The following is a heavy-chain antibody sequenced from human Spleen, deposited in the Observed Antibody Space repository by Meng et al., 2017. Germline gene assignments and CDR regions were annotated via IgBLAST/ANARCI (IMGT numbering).Heavy chain of an antibody. D-gene: IGHD3-3*01. CDR3: AKDYVAGSHDSSYYRFDY. CDR1: GFIFNNYA. CDR2: INTSGGKT. V-gene: IGHV3-23*01. J-gene: IGHJ4*02. Sequence: GGSLRLSCAASGFIFNNYAMTWVRQAPGKGLEWVSTINTSGGKTYYADSVKGRFTISRDNSKNTIYLQMDSLRVEDTALYFCAKDYVAGSHDSSYYRFDYWGQGTPVTVSS.